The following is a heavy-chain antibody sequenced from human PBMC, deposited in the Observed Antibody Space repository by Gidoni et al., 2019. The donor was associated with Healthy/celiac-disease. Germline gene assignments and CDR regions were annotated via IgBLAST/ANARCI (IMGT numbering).Heavy chain of an antibody. Sequence: QVQLQESGPGLVTPSETLSLPCTVSGGSISSYYWSWIRQPPGKGLAWIGYIYYSGSTNYNPSLKSRVTISVDTSKNQFSLKLSSVTAADTAVYYCARGLGYCSSTSCYTRGDDAFDIWGQGTMVTVSS. CDR2: IYYSGST. CDR1: GGSISSYY. J-gene: IGHJ3*02. D-gene: IGHD2-2*02. CDR3: ARGLGYCSSTSCYTRGDDAFDI. V-gene: IGHV4-59*01.